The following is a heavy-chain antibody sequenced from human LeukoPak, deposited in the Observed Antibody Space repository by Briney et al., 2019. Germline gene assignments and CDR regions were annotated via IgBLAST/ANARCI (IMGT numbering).Heavy chain of an antibody. J-gene: IGHJ6*02. D-gene: IGHD2-2*01. CDR2: INPNSGGT. CDR3: ASLHIVVVPAAAPGYYGMDV. Sequence: ASVKVSCKASGYTFTGYYMHWVRQAPGQGLEWMGWINPNSGGTNYAQKFQGRVTMTRDTSISTAYMELSRLRSGDTAVYYCASLHIVVVPAAAPGYYGMDVWGQGTTVTVSS. V-gene: IGHV1-2*02. CDR1: GYTFTGYY.